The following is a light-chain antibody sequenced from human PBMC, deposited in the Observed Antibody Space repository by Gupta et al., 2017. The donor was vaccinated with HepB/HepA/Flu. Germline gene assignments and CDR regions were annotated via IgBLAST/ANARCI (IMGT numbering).Light chain of an antibody. V-gene: IGLV2-11*01. CDR1: SSDVGGYNY. CDR2: DVS. Sequence: QSALTQPRSVSGSPGQSVTISCTGTSSDVGGYNYVSWYQKHAGKAPKLMVYDVSNRPSGVPDRFSGSKSGNTASLTISGLQAEDEADYYCCSYAGSYTWVFGGGTKLTVL. CDR3: CSYAGSYTWV. J-gene: IGLJ3*02.